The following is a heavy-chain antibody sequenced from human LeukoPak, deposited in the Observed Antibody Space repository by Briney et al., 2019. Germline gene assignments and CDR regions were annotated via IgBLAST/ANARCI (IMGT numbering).Heavy chain of an antibody. Sequence: SETLSLTCTVSGGSISSYYWSWIRQPPGRGLEWIGYIYYSGSTYYNPSLKSRVTISVDTSKNQFSLKLSSVTAADTAVYYCARGMITFGGVIGKPYNWFDPWGQGTLVTVSS. CDR1: GGSISSYY. J-gene: IGHJ5*02. CDR3: ARGMITFGGVIGKPYNWFDP. D-gene: IGHD3-16*02. CDR2: IYYSGST. V-gene: IGHV4-59*08.